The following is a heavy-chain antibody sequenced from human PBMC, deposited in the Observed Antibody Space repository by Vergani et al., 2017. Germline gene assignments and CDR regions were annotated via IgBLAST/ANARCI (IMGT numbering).Heavy chain of an antibody. Sequence: QVQLEESGPGLLKPSETLSLTCAVYGGSFSGYYWNWIRQPPGKGLEWIGEINDSGGTNYNPSLKSRVTISLDTSKNQFSLKLTSVTAADTALYWCARALVGGTPDNWGQGTLVTVSS. V-gene: IGHV4-34*01. CDR3: ARALVGGTPDN. CDR2: INDSGGT. J-gene: IGHJ4*02. CDR1: GGSFSGYY. D-gene: IGHD1-26*01.